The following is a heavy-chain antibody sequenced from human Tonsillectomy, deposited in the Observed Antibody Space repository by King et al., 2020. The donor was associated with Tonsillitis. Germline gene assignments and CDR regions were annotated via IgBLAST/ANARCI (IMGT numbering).Heavy chain of an antibody. CDR1: GYTFSNYW. D-gene: IGHD1-26*01. J-gene: IGHJ5*02. CDR2: IFPGDSDT. V-gene: IGHV5-51*01. CDR3: ARLPFVGAPFNWFVL. Sequence: VQLVQSGAAVKKPGESLKISCKGSGYTFSNYWIAWVRQMPGKGLEWMGIIFPGDSDTRYSPSFQGQAPISADKSISTAYLQWSSRKASDSAMYYCARLPFVGAPFNWFVLGRQGTLVTVPS.